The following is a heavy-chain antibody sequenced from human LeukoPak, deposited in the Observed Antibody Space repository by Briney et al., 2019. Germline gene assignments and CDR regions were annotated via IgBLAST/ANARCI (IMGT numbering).Heavy chain of an antibody. CDR1: GFTFSASY. D-gene: IGHD1-1*01. CDR3: ARDPRTVRI. Sequence: PGGSLRLSCVASGFTFSASYMTWVRQPPGKGLEWLSYISDNSGDTNYADSVKGRFTVSRDNAKNSLYLQMNSLRVEDTAVYYCARDPRTVRIWGQGTLVTVSS. V-gene: IGHV3-11*06. CDR2: ISDNSGDT. J-gene: IGHJ4*02.